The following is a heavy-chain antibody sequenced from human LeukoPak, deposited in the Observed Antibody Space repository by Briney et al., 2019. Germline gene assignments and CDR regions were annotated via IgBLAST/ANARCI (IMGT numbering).Heavy chain of an antibody. V-gene: IGHV4-4*07. CDR3: ARGNDYYGSGRQSYFDP. CDR1: GESINSFY. D-gene: IGHD3-10*01. CDR2: IYSSGST. Sequence: SETLSLTCTVSGESINSFYWSWIRQPAGKGLEWIGRIYSSGSTNYSPSLKSRVTMSVDTSKNQFSLKLSSVTAADTAFYYCARGNDYYGSGRQSYFDPWGQGTLVTVSS. J-gene: IGHJ5*02.